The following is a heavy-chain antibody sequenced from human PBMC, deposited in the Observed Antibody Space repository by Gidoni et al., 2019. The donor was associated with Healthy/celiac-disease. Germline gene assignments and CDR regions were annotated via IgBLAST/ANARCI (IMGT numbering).Heavy chain of an antibody. Sequence: EVQLLESGGGLVQPGGSLRLSCAASGFPFRSYAMSWVRQAPGKGLEGVSSISGSGGSTYYADSVKGRFNISRDNSKNTLYLQMNSLRAEDTAVYYCAKGGSSSWYKGGYFDYWGQGTLVTVSS. V-gene: IGHV3-23*01. CDR1: GFPFRSYA. CDR2: ISGSGGST. CDR3: AKGGSSSWYKGGYFDY. J-gene: IGHJ4*02. D-gene: IGHD6-13*01.